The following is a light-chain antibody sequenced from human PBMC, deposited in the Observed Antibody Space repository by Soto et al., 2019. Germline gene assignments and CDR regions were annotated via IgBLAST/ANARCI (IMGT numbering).Light chain of an antibody. Sequence: QSALTQPASVSGSPGQSITISCTGTSSDDGSYNLVSWYQQYPGKAPKLMIYEDDERPSGVSHRFSGSKSGITASLTISGLQAEDAAYYYCYSYAGRSTSVFGGGTKLTVL. CDR3: YSYAGRSTSV. J-gene: IGLJ2*01. CDR2: EDD. V-gene: IGLV2-23*01. CDR1: SSDDGSYNL.